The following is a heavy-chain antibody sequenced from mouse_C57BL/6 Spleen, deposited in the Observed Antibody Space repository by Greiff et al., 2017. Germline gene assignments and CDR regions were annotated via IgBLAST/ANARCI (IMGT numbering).Heavy chain of an antibody. Sequence: VQLQQSGSELRSPGSSVKLSCKDFDSEVFPIAYMSWVRQKPGHGFEWIGGILPSIGRTIYGEKFEDKATLDADTLSNTAYLELNSLTSEDSAIYYCARGTGPYWYFDVWGTGTTVTVSS. CDR2: ILPSIGRT. CDR1: DSEVFPIAY. V-gene: IGHV15-2*01. J-gene: IGHJ1*03. D-gene: IGHD4-1*01. CDR3: ARGTGPYWYFDV.